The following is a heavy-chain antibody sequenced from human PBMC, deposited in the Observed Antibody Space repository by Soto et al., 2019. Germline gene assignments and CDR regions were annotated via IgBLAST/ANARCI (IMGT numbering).Heavy chain of an antibody. CDR3: ARGPPDYGGNQPTPYYYYYGMDV. CDR1: GYTFTSYD. J-gene: IGHJ6*02. D-gene: IGHD4-17*01. CDR2: MNPNSGNT. V-gene: IGHV1-8*01. Sequence: GASVKVSCKASGYTFTSYDINWVRQATGQGLEWMGWMNPNSGNTGYAQKFQGRVTMTRNTSISTAYMELSSLRSEDTAVYYCARGPPDYGGNQPTPYYYYYGMDVWGQGTTVTVSS.